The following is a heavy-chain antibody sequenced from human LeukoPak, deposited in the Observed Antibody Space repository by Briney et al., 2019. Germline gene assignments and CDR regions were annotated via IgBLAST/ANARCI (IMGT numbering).Heavy chain of an antibody. J-gene: IGHJ5*02. CDR1: GFTFSSYG. Sequence: PGGSLRLSCAASGFTFSSYGMHWVRQAPGKGLVWVSRISNVGSSTNYADSVKGRFTISRDNAKNTLYLQMNSLRAEDTAVYYCARDYLGWFDPWGQGTLVTVSS. V-gene: IGHV3-74*01. CDR2: ISNVGSST. CDR3: ARDYLGWFDP.